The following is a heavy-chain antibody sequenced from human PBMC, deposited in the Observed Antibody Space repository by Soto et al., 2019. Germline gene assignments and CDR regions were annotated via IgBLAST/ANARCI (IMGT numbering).Heavy chain of an antibody. J-gene: IGHJ4*02. CDR3: ARDLGGWPDY. CDR1: CYTVTNYV. Sequence: ASVKVACKASCYTVTNYVTMFARQAPGQGLEWMGWINVYNGNTKYAQKVQGRVTMTTDTSASTAYMELSSLRSEDTAVYYCARDLGGWPDYWGQGTLVTVSS. V-gene: IGHV1-18*01. CDR2: INVYNGNT. D-gene: IGHD2-15*01.